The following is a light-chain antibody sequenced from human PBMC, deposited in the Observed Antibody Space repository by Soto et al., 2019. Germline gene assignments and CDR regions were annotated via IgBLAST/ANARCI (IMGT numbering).Light chain of an antibody. V-gene: IGKV3-20*01. CDR3: QQYGSSPRLP. CDR2: GAS. Sequence: EIVLTQSPGTLPLSPGERATLSCRASQSVSSSYLAWYQQKPGQATMLLIYGASSKATGIPDRISGSGSGTDFTITISRLEPEDFPMYFRQQYGSSPRLPFGGGTKVQIK. CDR1: QSVSSSY. J-gene: IGKJ4*01.